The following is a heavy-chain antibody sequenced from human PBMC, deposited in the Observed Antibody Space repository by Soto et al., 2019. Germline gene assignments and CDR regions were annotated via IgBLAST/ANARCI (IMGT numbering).Heavy chain of an antibody. V-gene: IGHV1-24*01. CDR1: GDTIDDLS. CDR2: FDPEDGET. CDR3: AIFPPGYCISTSCPIPLDY. D-gene: IGHD2-2*01. J-gene: IGHJ4*02. Sequence: GASVKVSCKVSGDTIDDLSIHLMRQAPGKGLEWMGGFDPEDGETIYAQKFQGRVTMTEDTSTDTAYMELSSLRSEDTAVYYCAIFPPGYCISTSCPIPLDYWGQGTLVTVSS.